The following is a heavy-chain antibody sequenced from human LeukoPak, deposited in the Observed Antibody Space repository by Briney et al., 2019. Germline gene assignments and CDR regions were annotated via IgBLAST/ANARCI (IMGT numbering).Heavy chain of an antibody. CDR3: ARSSGWKYNIDY. D-gene: IGHD6-19*01. V-gene: IGHV1-2*02. CDR1: GYTFTGYY. Sequence: ASVKVSCKASGYTFTGYYMHWVRQAPGQGLEWMGWINPNSGGTNYEQKFQGRVTMTRDTSISTAYMELSRLRSDDTAMYYCARSSGWKYNIDYWGQGTLVTVSS. CDR2: INPNSGGT. J-gene: IGHJ4*02.